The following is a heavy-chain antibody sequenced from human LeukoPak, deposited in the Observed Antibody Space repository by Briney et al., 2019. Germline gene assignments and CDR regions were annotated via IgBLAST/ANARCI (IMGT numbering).Heavy chain of an antibody. Sequence: SVKVSCKASGGTFSSYAISWVRQAPGQGLEWMGRIIPILGIANYAQKFQGRVTITADKSTSTAYMELSSLRSEDTAVYYCARGYSRSSWTPHCFDYWGQGTLVTVSS. CDR1: GGTFSSYA. D-gene: IGHD6-13*01. CDR2: IIPILGIA. J-gene: IGHJ4*02. V-gene: IGHV1-69*04. CDR3: ARGYSRSSWTPHCFDY.